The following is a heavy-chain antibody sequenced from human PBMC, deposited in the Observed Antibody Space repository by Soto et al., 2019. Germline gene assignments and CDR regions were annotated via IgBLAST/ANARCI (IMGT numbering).Heavy chain of an antibody. CDR1: GFIFSNNG. D-gene: IGHD3-10*02. CDR3: SIVRVADSALDH. Sequence: GGSLRLSCVGPGFIFSNNGMHWVRQTPGKGLEWVAFLSYDGSETFYAGSVKGRFTVSRDNSKNTLFLHMRNLRRDDTAVYYCSIVRVADSALDHWGQGTLVTVSS. J-gene: IGHJ4*02. CDR2: LSYDGSET. V-gene: IGHV3-30*03.